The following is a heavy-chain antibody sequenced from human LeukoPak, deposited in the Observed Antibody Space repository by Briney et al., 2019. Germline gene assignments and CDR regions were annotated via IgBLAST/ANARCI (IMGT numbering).Heavy chain of an antibody. D-gene: IGHD3-3*01. CDR2: IYSGGST. V-gene: IGHV3-53*01. J-gene: IGHJ3*02. Sequence: PGGSLRLSCAASGFTVSSNYMSWVRQAPGKGLEWVSVIYSGGSTYYADSVKGRFTISRDNSKNTLYLQMNSLRAEDTAVYYCAKDLRAGILGFAFDIWGQGTMVTVSS. CDR3: AKDLRAGILGFAFDI. CDR1: GFTVSSNY.